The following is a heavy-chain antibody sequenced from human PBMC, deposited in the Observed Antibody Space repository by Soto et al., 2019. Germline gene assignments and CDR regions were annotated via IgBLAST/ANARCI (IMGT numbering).Heavy chain of an antibody. V-gene: IGHV1-8*01. J-gene: IGHJ5*02. CDR1: GYTFTRFD. CDR2: MNPNSGNT. CDR3: ARGPLYGSGSYLSDP. Sequence: QVQLVQSGAEVKKPGASVKVSCKASGYTFTRFDINWVRQATGQGLEWVGWMNPNSGNTGYAQKFQGRVTMTRNTSRSKAYMELSSLRSEDTAVYHCARGPLYGSGSYLSDPWGQGTLVTVSS. D-gene: IGHD3-10*01.